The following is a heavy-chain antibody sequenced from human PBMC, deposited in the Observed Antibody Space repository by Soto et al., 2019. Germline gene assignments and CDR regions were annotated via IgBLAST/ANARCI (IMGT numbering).Heavy chain of an antibody. CDR1: GFSFYNYA. D-gene: IGHD1-26*01. J-gene: IGHJ4*02. Sequence: VQLLESGGALVQPGGSLRLSCAASGFSFYNYAMAWVRQAPGKGLEWVSSIGPSGGDISYADSVKGRFSVSRDNSKNTLYLQMNTLRAEDTAVYYCAAKILGNSPFEYWGQGTLVTISS. CDR2: IGPSGGDI. CDR3: AAKILGNSPFEY. V-gene: IGHV3-23*01.